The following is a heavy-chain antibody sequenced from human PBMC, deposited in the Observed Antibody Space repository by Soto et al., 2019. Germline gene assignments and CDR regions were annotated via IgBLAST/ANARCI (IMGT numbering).Heavy chain of an antibody. D-gene: IGHD3-10*01. J-gene: IGHJ1*01. V-gene: IGHV4-59*01. CDR2: IYYSGST. Sequence: SETLSLTCTVSGGSISSYYWSWIRQPPGKGLEWIGYIYYSGSTNYNPSLKSRVTISVDTSKNQFSLKLSSVTAADTAVYYCARGDNYYGSGSHAFQHWGQGTLVTVS. CDR3: ARGDNYYGSGSHAFQH. CDR1: GGSISSYY.